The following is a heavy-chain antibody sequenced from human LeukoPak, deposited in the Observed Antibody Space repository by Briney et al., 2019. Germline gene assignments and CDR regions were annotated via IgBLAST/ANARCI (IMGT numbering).Heavy chain of an antibody. CDR1: GFTFSSYA. J-gene: IGHJ4*02. D-gene: IGHD6-19*01. CDR3: AQDPYGSGFQADY. V-gene: IGHV3-23*01. Sequence: PGGSLRLSCAASGFTFSSYAMSWVRQAPGKGLEWVSAISGSGGSTYYADSVKGRFTISRDNSKNTLYLQMNSLGAEDTAVYYCAQDPYGSGFQADYWGQGTLVTVSS. CDR2: ISGSGGST.